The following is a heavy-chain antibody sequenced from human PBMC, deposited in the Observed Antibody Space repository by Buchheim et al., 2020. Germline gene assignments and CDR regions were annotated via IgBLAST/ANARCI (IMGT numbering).Heavy chain of an antibody. V-gene: IGHV3-30*18. CDR2: ISYDGSNK. D-gene: IGHD1-1*01. Sequence: QVQLVESGGGLVQPGRSLRLSCAASGFTFSTYGMHWVRQAPGKGLEWVAVISYDGSNKYYADSVKGRFTISRDNSKNTLYLQMNSLRAEDTAVYYCVKAQRDTGTTRIELEYWGQGTL. CDR3: VKAQRDTGTTRIELEY. J-gene: IGHJ4*02. CDR1: GFTFSTYG.